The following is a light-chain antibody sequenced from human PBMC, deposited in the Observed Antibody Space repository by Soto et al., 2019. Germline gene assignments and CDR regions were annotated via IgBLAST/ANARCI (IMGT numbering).Light chain of an antibody. CDR2: AAS. J-gene: IGKJ1*01. CDR1: QDIGND. V-gene: IGKV1-6*02. Sequence: AIQMTQSPSSLAGSVGDRLTITCRASQDIGNDLGWYQQKPGKAPKLRIYAASSLQSGVSSRCRGSGSGTDFTLTISSLQPEDFATYACLQLFNFPRAFGQGTKVDIK. CDR3: LQLFNFPRA.